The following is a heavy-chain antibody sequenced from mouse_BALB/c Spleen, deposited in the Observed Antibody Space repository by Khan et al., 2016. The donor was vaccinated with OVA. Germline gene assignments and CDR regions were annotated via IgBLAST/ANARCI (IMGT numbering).Heavy chain of an antibody. Sequence: QVQLQQSGPGLVAPSQSLSITCTVSGFSLSRYNIHWVRQPPGKGLEWLGMIWGGGGTDYNSTLKSRLNIRKDNSKSQVLLQMNSLQTDDTAIYDCARAYYRYDGYYAMDYWGQGTSVTVSS. D-gene: IGHD2-14*01. CDR3: ARAYYRYDGYYAMDY. CDR2: IWGGGGT. CDR1: GFSLSRYN. V-gene: IGHV2-6-4*01. J-gene: IGHJ4*01.